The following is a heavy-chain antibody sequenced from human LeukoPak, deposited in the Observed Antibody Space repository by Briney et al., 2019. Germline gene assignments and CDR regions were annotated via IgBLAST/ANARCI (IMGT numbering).Heavy chain of an antibody. CDR2: IYYSGST. CDR1: GGSISSSSDY. V-gene: IGHV4-39*01. J-gene: IGHJ3*02. Sequence: SQTLSLTCTVSGGSISSSSDYWGWIRQPPGKGLEWIGSIYYSGSTYYNPSLKSRVTISVDTSKNQFSLILSSVTAADTAVYYCARLYRLSSRVMDAFDIWGQGTMVTASS. D-gene: IGHD6-13*01. CDR3: ARLYRLSSRVMDAFDI.